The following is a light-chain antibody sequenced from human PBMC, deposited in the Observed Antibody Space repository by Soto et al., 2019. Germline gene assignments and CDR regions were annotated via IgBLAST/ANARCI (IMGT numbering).Light chain of an antibody. Sequence: QSALTQPASVSGSPGQAITISCSGTSSDVGAFNYVSWYQQHPGKAPKLMIYDVSNRPSGVSNRFSGSKSGNTASLTISRLRAEDEADYYCNSYTSNNTYAFGTGTKVTVL. CDR2: DVS. V-gene: IGLV2-14*03. CDR3: NSYTSNNTYA. J-gene: IGLJ1*01. CDR1: SSDVGAFNY.